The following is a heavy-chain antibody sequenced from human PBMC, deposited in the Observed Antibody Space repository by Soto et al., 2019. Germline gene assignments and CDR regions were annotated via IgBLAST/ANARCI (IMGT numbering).Heavy chain of an antibody. CDR2: INGGSGNT. CDR3: ARVPPWGNSAGDYYTQHYDY. CDR1: GFTFTSYA. Sequence: GASVKGSCKSSGFTFTSYAIHWRRHAPGQRPQWMGWINGGSGNTKYSQDFQGRVTFTRDTFATTAYLELSSLRSEDTAVYYCARVPPWGNSAGDYYTQHYDYWGQGTPVTVSS. V-gene: IGHV1-3*01. J-gene: IGHJ4*02. D-gene: IGHD3-10*01.